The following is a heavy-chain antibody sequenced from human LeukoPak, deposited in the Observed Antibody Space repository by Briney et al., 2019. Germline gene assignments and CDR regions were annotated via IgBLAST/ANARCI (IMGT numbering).Heavy chain of an antibody. V-gene: IGHV4-39*07. CDR2: IYYSGST. J-gene: IGHJ6*02. Sequence: SETLSLTCTVSGGSISSSSYYWGWIRQPPGKGLEWIGSIYYSGSTYYNPSLKSRVTISVDTSKNQFSLRLSSVTAADTAVYYCARDKEDGMDVWGQGTTVTVSS. CDR1: GGSISSSSYY. CDR3: ARDKEDGMDV.